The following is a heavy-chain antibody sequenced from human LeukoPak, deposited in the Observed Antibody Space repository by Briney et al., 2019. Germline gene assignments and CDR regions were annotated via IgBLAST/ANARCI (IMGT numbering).Heavy chain of an antibody. Sequence: SETLSLTCTVSGGSTSSYYWSWIRQPPGKGLEWIGYIYYSGSTNYNPSLKSRVTISVDTSKNQFSLKLSSVTAADTAVYYCARLSSGWYLAHAFDIWGQGTMVTVSS. J-gene: IGHJ3*02. CDR3: ARLSSGWYLAHAFDI. CDR2: IYYSGST. V-gene: IGHV4-59*08. CDR1: GGSTSSYY. D-gene: IGHD6-19*01.